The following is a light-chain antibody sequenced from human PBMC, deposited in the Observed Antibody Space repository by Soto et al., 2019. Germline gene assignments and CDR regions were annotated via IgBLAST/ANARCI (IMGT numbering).Light chain of an antibody. CDR1: QSVSSN. V-gene: IGKV3-15*01. J-gene: IGKJ1*01. CDR3: QHYNNWPPWT. Sequence: EILMTQSPATLSVSPGERATLSCRASQSVSSNLAWYQQKPGQPPRLLIYGASTRATGIPARFSGSGSGTEFTLTISNLQSEDFAVYYCQHYNNWPPWTFGQGTKVEIK. CDR2: GAS.